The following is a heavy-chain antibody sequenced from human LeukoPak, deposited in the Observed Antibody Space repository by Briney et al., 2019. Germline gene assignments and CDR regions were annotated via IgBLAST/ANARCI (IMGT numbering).Heavy chain of an antibody. CDR2: ISAGYGNT. J-gene: IGHJ4*02. CDR1: GYTFRNYD. D-gene: IGHD3-16*01. CDR3: AREAVYYFDY. V-gene: IGHV1-3*01. Sequence: ASVKVSCKASGYTFRNYDMYWVRQAPGQTLEWMGWISAGYGNTKYSQKFQGRVVITRDTSASTVYMELSSLSPEDTAVYYCAREAVYYFDYWGQGTLVTVSS.